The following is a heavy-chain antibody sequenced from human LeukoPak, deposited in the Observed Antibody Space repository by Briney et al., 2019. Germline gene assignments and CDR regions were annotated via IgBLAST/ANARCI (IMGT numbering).Heavy chain of an antibody. Sequence: KHWGSLRLSCAASGFTFSSYSMNWVRQAPGKGLEWVSSISSSSSYIYYADSVKGRFTISRDNAKNSLYLQMNSLRAEDTAVYYCARDLNYYDSSGYWSYWGQGTLVTVPS. V-gene: IGHV3-21*01. J-gene: IGHJ4*02. D-gene: IGHD3-22*01. CDR1: GFTFSSYS. CDR3: ARDLNYYDSSGYWSY. CDR2: ISSSSSYI.